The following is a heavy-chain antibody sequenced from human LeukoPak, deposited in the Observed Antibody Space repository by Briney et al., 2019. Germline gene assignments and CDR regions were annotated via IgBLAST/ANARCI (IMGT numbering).Heavy chain of an antibody. CDR1: GFTFGDYA. CDR2: TRSKGYGGTT. V-gene: IGHV3-49*03. J-gene: IGHJ4*02. Sequence: GGSLRLSCTAFGFTFGDYAMSWFRQAPGKGLDWVGFTRSKGYGGTTEYAASVKGRFIISRDDSKNIAYLQMNSLKTEDTAVYYCTRCYGSGTPDDYWGQGTLVTVSS. CDR3: TRCYGSGTPDDY. D-gene: IGHD3-10*01.